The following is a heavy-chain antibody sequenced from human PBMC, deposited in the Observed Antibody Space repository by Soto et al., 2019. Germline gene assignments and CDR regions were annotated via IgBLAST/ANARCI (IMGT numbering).Heavy chain of an antibody. CDR3: ARMTYDSSGNYWDYYYYYGMDV. Sequence: ASVKVSCKASGYTFTSYAMHWVRQAPGQRLEWMGWINAGNGNTKYSQKFQGRVTITRGTSASTAYMELSSLRSEDTAVYYCARMTYDSSGNYWDYYYYYGMDVWGQGTTVTVSS. D-gene: IGHD3-22*01. J-gene: IGHJ6*02. V-gene: IGHV1-3*01. CDR1: GYTFTSYA. CDR2: INAGNGNT.